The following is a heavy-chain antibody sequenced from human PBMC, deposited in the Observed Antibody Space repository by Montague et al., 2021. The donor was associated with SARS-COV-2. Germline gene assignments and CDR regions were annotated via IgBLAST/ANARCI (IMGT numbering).Heavy chain of an antibody. Sequence: TLSLTCTVSGGSIRSGGYYWSWIRQHPGKGLEWIGYIYYSGSTYYNPSLKSRVTISVDTSKNQFSLKMSSVTAADTAVYYCARSPEPMIILIITSLNWYFDLWGRGTLVPVSS. CDR2: IYYSGST. V-gene: IGHV4-31*03. CDR3: ARSPEPMIILIITSLNWYFDL. CDR1: GGSIRSGGYY. D-gene: IGHD3-22*01. J-gene: IGHJ2*01.